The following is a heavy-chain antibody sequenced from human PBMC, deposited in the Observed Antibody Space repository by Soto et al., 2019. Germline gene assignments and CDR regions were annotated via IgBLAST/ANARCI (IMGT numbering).Heavy chain of an antibody. D-gene: IGHD3-10*01. CDR3: TRAPLVRGVIIWYDAFDI. V-gene: IGHV3-49*04. CDR2: IRSKAYGGTT. Sequence: GGSLRLSCTASGFTLGDYAMSWVRQAPGKGLEWVGFIRSKAYGGTTEYAASVKGRFTISRDDSKSIAYLQMNSLKTEDTAVYYCTRAPLVRGVIIWYDAFDIWGQGTMVTVSS. J-gene: IGHJ3*02. CDR1: GFTLGDYA.